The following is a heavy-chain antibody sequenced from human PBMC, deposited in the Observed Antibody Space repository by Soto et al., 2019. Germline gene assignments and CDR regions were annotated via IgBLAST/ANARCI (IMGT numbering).Heavy chain of an antibody. J-gene: IGHJ4*02. CDR1: GFTFSSYG. D-gene: IGHD2-15*01. CDR2: ISYDGSNK. V-gene: IGHV3-30*18. CDR3: AKKAEVAAIRSPFDY. Sequence: GGSLRLSCAASGFTFSSYGMHWVRQAPGKGLEWVAVISYDGSNKYYADSVKGRFTISRDNSKNTLYLQMNSLRAEDTAVYYCAKKAEVAAIRSPFDYWGQGTLVTAPQ.